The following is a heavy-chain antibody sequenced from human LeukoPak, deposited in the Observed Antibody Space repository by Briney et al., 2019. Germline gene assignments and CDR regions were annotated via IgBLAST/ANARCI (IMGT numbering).Heavy chain of an antibody. V-gene: IGHV1-69*01. CDR2: IIPIFGTA. D-gene: IGHD1-1*01. J-gene: IGHJ4*02. Sequence: SVKVSCKASGGTFSSYAISWVRQAPGQGLEWMGGIIPIFGTANYAQKFQGRVTITAGESTSTAYMELSSLRSEDTAVYYCARDLRPQEWNDFDYWGQGTLVTVSS. CDR1: GGTFSSYA. CDR3: ARDLRPQEWNDFDY.